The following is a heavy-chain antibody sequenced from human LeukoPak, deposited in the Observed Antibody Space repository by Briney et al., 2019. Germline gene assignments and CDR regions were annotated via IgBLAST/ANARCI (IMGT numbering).Heavy chain of an antibody. D-gene: IGHD1-14*01. CDR1: SGSINNYY. Sequence: PSETLSLTCSVSSGSINNYYWSWIRQTPGKGLEWIGYILSSGSTNYNPSVESRVTITVDTSKNQFSLKLYSVTAADTAVYYCARTNLISETAFDIWGPGSVVTVTS. CDR3: ARTNLISETAFDI. CDR2: ILSSGST. V-gene: IGHV4-59*01. J-gene: IGHJ3*02.